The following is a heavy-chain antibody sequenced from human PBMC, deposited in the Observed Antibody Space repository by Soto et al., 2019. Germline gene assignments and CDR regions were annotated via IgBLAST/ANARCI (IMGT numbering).Heavy chain of an antibody. CDR3: AGIGEDIYYGMDV. J-gene: IGHJ6*01. CDR2: IYRRGVT. V-gene: IGHV4-4*07. Sequence: SETLSLTCSVSGGSMRSYYWNWLRQPARKGLEWIGRIYRRGVTNYNPSVKSRVTMSVDTSKNEFSLRLNSVTAADTAVYYCAGIGEDIYYGMDVWGQGSRVTVSS. D-gene: IGHD2-21*01. CDR1: GGSMRSYY.